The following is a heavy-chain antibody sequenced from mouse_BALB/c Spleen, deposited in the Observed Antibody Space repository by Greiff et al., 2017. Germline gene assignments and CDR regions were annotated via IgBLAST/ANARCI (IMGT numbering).Heavy chain of an antibody. V-gene: IGHV5-12-1*01. J-gene: IGHJ4*01. Sequence: EVQLVESGGGLVKPGGSLKLSCAASGFAFSSYDMSWVRQTPEKRLEWVAYISSGGGSTYYPDTVKGRFTISRDNAKNTPYLQMSSLTSEDTAMYYCARHGIYYYGSSYCYYAMDYGGQGTSVTVSS. CDR3: ARHGIYYYGSSYCYYAMDY. CDR2: ISSGGGST. CDR1: GFAFSSYD. D-gene: IGHD1-1*01.